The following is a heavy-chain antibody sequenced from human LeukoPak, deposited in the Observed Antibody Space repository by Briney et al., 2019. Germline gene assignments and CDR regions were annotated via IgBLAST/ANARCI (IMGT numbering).Heavy chain of an antibody. J-gene: IGHJ4*02. Sequence: GGSLRLSCAASGVTFGNYWMHWVRQAPGKGLGWVCRINRDGSSTNYADTVKGRVTITRDNAKKTLYMQMNRLRAEDTAVYYCARGGGYSYGSFDYWGQGTLVTVSS. D-gene: IGHD5-18*01. CDR1: GVTFGNYW. CDR2: INRDGSST. CDR3: ARGGGYSYGSFDY. V-gene: IGHV3-74*01.